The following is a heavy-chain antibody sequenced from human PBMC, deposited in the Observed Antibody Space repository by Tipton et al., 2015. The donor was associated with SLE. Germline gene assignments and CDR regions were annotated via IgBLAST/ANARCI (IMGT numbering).Heavy chain of an antibody. J-gene: IGHJ4*02. CDR3: ARHAPGQNFDY. CDR2: IYYSGST. CDR1: GGSISSSSYY. Sequence: LRLSCTVSGGSISSSSYYWGWIRQPPGKGLEWIGSIYYSGSTHYNPSLKSRVTISVDTSKNQFSLKLSSVTAADTAVYYCARHAPGQNFDYWGQGTLVTVSS. V-gene: IGHV4-39*01. D-gene: IGHD3-10*01.